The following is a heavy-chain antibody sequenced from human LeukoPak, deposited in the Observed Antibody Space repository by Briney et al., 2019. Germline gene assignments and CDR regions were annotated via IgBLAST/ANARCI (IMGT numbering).Heavy chain of an antibody. Sequence: ASVKVSCKASGYTFTGYYMHWVRQAPGQGLEWMGRINPNSGGTNYAQKFQGRVTMTRDTSISTAYMELSRLRSDDTAVYYCARVPGSGYKIDYWGQGTLVTASS. V-gene: IGHV1-2*06. CDR1: GYTFTGYY. D-gene: IGHD3-22*01. CDR3: ARVPGSGYKIDY. J-gene: IGHJ4*02. CDR2: INPNSGGT.